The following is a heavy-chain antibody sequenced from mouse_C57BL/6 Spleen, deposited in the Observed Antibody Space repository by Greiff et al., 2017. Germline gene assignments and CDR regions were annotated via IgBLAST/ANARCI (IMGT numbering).Heavy chain of an antibody. CDR1: GYTFTSYG. Sequence: QVQLQQSGAELARPGASVKLSCKASGYTFTSYGISWVKQRTGQGLEWIGEIYPRSGNTYYNEKFKGKATLTADKSSSTAYMELRSLTSEDSAVYFCARKSSYGYFDVWGTGTTVTISS. CDR3: ARKSSYGYFDV. D-gene: IGHD1-1*01. J-gene: IGHJ1*03. CDR2: IYPRSGNT. V-gene: IGHV1-81*01.